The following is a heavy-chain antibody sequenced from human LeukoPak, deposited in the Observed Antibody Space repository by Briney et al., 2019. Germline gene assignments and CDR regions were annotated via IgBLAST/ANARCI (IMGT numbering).Heavy chain of an antibody. CDR2: INHDGGDK. V-gene: IGHV3-7*02. D-gene: IGHD4-17*01. CDR1: GFIFRNYW. CDR3: AITGGPTVTAFDL. J-gene: IGHJ4*02. Sequence: PGGSLRLSRVASGFIFRNYWMSWVRQAPGKGLEWVANINHDGGDKNYVDSVKGRFTISRDNAKSSLYLQMNSLRVEDTAVYYCAITGGPTVTAFDLWGQGILVTVSS.